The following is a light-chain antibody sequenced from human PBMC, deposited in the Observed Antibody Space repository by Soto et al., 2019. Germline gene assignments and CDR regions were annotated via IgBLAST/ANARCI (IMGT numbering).Light chain of an antibody. J-gene: IGKJ3*01. Sequence: EIELTQSPGTLSLSPGERATLSCRASQSVSSSYLAWYQQKPGQAPRLLIYGASIRATGIPDRFSGSGSGTDFTLTISRLEPEDFAVYYCQQYDSAPFTFGPGTKVDIK. CDR2: GAS. V-gene: IGKV3-20*01. CDR3: QQYDSAPFT. CDR1: QSVSSSY.